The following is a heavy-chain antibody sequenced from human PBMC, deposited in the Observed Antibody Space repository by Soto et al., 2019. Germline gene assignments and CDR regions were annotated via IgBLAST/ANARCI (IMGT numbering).Heavy chain of an antibody. V-gene: IGHV3-21*06. CDR1: GFTFSSYS. D-gene: IGHD3-3*01. CDR3: ARDFDFWSGYYRLDAFDI. J-gene: IGHJ3*02. CDR2: ISSSSSYI. Sequence: GGSLRLSCAASGFTFSSYSMNWVRQAPGKGLEWVSSISSSSSYIYYADSVKGRFTISRDNAKNSLYLQMNSLRAEDTAVYYCARDFDFWSGYYRLDAFDIWGQGTIVTVSS.